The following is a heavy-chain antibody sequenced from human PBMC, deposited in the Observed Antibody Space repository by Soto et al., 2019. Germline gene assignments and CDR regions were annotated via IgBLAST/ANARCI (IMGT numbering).Heavy chain of an antibody. V-gene: IGHV4-59*08. CDR1: GDSIGTYN. J-gene: IGHJ6*02. D-gene: IGHD1-26*01. Sequence: QVQLQASGPGLVKPSDTLSLTCTVSGDSIGTYNWGWIRQPPGKRLEWIGYIYSNGGTSYNPALKSRVTISEYASTKQFSLRLSSVTAADTAGYYCVRQGIGALQGRGDVGGQGTTVTVSS. CDR3: VRQGIGALQGRGDV. CDR2: IYSNGGT.